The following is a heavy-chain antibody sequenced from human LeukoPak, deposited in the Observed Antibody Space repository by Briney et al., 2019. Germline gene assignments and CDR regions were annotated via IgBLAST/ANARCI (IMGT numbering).Heavy chain of an antibody. V-gene: IGHV3-7*03. D-gene: IGHD4-23*01. Sequence: PGESLRLSCAASGFTFSNYWMSWVRQAPGKGLEWVANIKQDGSEKYYVDSVKGRFTISRDNAKSSLYLQMNSLRAEDTAVYYCARDLDLDYGGNSFDYWGQGTLVTASS. CDR2: IKQDGSEK. CDR1: GFTFSNYW. J-gene: IGHJ4*02. CDR3: ARDLDLDYGGNSFDY.